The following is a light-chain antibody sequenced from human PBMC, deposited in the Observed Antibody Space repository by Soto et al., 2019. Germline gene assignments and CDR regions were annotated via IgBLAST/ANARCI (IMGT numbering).Light chain of an antibody. V-gene: IGKV3-20*01. CDR1: QSVSSSY. CDR2: GAS. J-gene: IGKJ1*01. CDR3: QQYVSSPS. Sequence: IVWTQSPSTLSLSPGERATLSCRASQSVSSSYLAWYQQKPGQAPRLLIYGASSRATGIPDRFSGSGSGTDFTLTISRLEPEDFAVYYCQQYVSSPSFGHVTMVDI.